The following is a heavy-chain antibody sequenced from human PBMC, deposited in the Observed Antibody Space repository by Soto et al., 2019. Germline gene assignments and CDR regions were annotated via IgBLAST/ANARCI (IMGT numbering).Heavy chain of an antibody. CDR1: GYTFTSYG. CDR3: ARDLELLVLRYFDLLSNYYGMDV. CDR2: ISAYNGNT. D-gene: IGHD3-9*01. Sequence: ASVKVSCKASGYTFTSYGISWVRQAPGQGLEWMGWISAYNGNTNYAQKLQGRVTMTTDTSTSTAYMELRSLRSDDTAVYYCARDLELLVLRYFDLLSNYYGMDVWGQGTTVTVSS. V-gene: IGHV1-18*04. J-gene: IGHJ6*02.